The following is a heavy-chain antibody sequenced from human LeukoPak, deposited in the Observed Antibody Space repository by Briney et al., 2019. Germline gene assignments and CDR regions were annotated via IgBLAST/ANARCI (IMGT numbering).Heavy chain of an antibody. CDR3: LADLANRCYGMDV. CDR2: IKSERHGGTR. Sequence: PGGSLRLSCAGSGFTFSHAWMNWVRQAPGKGLEWVGRIKSERHGGTRDYAAPVQGRFTISRDDLINTVYLQMNSLKTEDTAVYCCLADLANRCYGMDVWGQGTTVTVSS. V-gene: IGHV3-15*01. CDR1: GFTFSHAW. J-gene: IGHJ6*02. D-gene: IGHD1-14*01.